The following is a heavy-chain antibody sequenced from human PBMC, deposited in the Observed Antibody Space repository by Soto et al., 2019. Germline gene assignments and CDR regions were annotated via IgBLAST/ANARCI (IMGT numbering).Heavy chain of an antibody. D-gene: IGHD3-3*01. V-gene: IGHV1-2*04. CDR2: VNPNSGGT. CDR1: GYTFTGYY. J-gene: IGHJ5*02. CDR3: AREVQDDFWSGSMSGWFDP. Sequence: EASVKVSCKASGYTFTGYYMHWVRQAPGQGLEWMGWVNPNSGGTNYAQKFQGWVTMTRDTSISTAYMELSRLRSDDTAVYYCAREVQDDFWSGSMSGWFDPWGQGTLVTVSS.